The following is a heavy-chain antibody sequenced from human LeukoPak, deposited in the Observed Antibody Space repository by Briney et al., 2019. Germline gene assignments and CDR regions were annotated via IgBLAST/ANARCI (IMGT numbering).Heavy chain of an antibody. CDR3: AKLVLLWFGERFDY. D-gene: IGHD3-10*01. CDR1: GLTFSSYA. CDR2: ISGSGGST. J-gene: IGHJ4*02. V-gene: IGHV3-23*01. Sequence: GGSLRLSCAASGLTFSSYAMSWVRQAPGKGLEWVSAISGSGGSTYYADSVKGRFTISRDNSKNTLYLQMNSLRAEDTAVYYCAKLVLLWFGERFDYWGQGTLVTVSS.